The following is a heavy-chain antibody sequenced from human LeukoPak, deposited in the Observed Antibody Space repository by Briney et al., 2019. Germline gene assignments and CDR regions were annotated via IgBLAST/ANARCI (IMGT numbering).Heavy chain of an antibody. Sequence: GGSLRLSCAASGFTFRSYWMSWVRQAPGKGLEWVANINQGGSVKYYVDSVKGRFTISRDDAKNSLYVRMNSLRDEDTAVYYCARVGYSGWNLEYWGQGTLVTVSS. D-gene: IGHD5-12*01. CDR3: ARVGYSGWNLEY. J-gene: IGHJ4*02. CDR1: GFTFRSYW. V-gene: IGHV3-7*01. CDR2: INQGGSVK.